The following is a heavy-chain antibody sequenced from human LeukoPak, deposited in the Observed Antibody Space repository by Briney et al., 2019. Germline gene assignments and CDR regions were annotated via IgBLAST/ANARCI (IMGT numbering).Heavy chain of an antibody. CDR3: AHRRVERRWSEASTWSDY. V-gene: IGHV2-5*01. J-gene: IGHJ4*02. CDR1: GFSLSTSGVG. Sequence: ESGPTLVNPTQTLTLTCTFSGFSLSTSGVGVGWIRQPPGKALEWLALIYWNDDKRYSPSLKSRLTITKDTSKNQVVLTMTNMDPVDTATYYCAHRRVERRWSEASTWSDYWGQGTLVTVSS. CDR2: IYWNDDK. D-gene: IGHD2-2*01.